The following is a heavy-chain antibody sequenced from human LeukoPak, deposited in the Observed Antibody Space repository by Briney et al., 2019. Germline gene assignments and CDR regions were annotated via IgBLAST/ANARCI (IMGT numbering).Heavy chain of an antibody. D-gene: IGHD6-19*01. CDR2: IYYSGST. CDR1: GGSISSYY. Sequence: SETLSLTCTVSGGSISSYYWSWIRQPPGKGLEWIGYIYYSGSTNYNPSLKSRVTISVDTSKNQFSLKLSSVTAADTAVYYCAKVRGSDWYFFDYWGQGALVTVSS. CDR3: AKVRGSDWYFFDY. V-gene: IGHV4-59*01. J-gene: IGHJ4*02.